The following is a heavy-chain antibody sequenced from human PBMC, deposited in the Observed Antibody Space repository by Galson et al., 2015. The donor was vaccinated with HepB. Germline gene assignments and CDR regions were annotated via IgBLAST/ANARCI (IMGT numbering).Heavy chain of an antibody. CDR2: ISYDGSNK. J-gene: IGHJ4*02. Sequence: SLRLSCAASGFTFSSYAMHWVRQAPGKGLEWVAVISYDGSNKYYADSVKGRFTISRDNSKNTLYLQMNSLRAEDTAVYYCARDFGRSYYLVGYWGQGTLVTVSS. V-gene: IGHV3-30-3*01. D-gene: IGHD1-26*01. CDR3: ARDFGRSYYLVGY. CDR1: GFTFSSYA.